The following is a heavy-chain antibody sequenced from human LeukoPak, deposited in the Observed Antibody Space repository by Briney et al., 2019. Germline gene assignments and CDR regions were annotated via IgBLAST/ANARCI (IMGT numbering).Heavy chain of an antibody. Sequence: GGSLRLSCAASGFIFSSYGMHWVRQAPGKGLEWVAVISYDGSNKYYADSVKGRFTISRDNSKNTLYLQMNSLRAEDTAVYYCAKDPYDSSGYRSNDAFDIWGQGTMVTVSS. CDR1: GFIFSSYG. CDR3: AKDPYDSSGYRSNDAFDI. D-gene: IGHD3-22*01. CDR2: ISYDGSNK. V-gene: IGHV3-30*18. J-gene: IGHJ3*02.